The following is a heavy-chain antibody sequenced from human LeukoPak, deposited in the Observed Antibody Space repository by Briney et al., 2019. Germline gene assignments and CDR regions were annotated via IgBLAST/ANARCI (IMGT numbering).Heavy chain of an antibody. CDR1: GGTFSSYA. CDR3: ARDRSPHDGPFDY. V-gene: IGHV1-69*05. D-gene: IGHD3-3*01. Sequence: SVKVSCKASGGTFSSYAINWVRQAPGQGLEWMGGIIPIFGTANYAQKFQGRVTITTDESTSTAYMELSSLRSEDTAVYYCARDRSPHDGPFDYWGQGTLVTVSS. J-gene: IGHJ4*02. CDR2: IIPIFGTA.